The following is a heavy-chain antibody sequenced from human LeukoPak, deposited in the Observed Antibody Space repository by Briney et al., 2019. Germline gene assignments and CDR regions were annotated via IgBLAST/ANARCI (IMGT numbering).Heavy chain of an antibody. Sequence: GGSLRLSCAASGFTFSSYSMNWARQAPGKGLEWVSYISSSSSTIYYADSVKGRFTISRDNSKNTLYLQMNSLRAEDTAIYYCAKVVGRGGSIVVVPAALDSWGQGTLVTVSS. CDR1: GFTFSSYS. D-gene: IGHD2-2*01. CDR2: ISSSSSTI. J-gene: IGHJ4*02. CDR3: AKVVGRGGSIVVVPAALDS. V-gene: IGHV3-48*01.